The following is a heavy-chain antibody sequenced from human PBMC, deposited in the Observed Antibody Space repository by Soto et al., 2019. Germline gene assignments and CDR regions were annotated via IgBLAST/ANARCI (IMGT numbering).Heavy chain of an antibody. J-gene: IGHJ3*01. Sequence: EVQLVESGGGLVQPGESLRLSCAASGFTFDYYWMHWVRQAPGKGLVWVSRVHSDGTTTTYADSVKGRFTISRDNARNTVSLQMSSLRAEDTAIYYCARGDRGGFDLWGHGTVVTVAS. D-gene: IGHD3-10*01. CDR2: VHSDGTTT. V-gene: IGHV3-74*01. CDR1: GFTFDYYW. CDR3: ARGDRGGFDL.